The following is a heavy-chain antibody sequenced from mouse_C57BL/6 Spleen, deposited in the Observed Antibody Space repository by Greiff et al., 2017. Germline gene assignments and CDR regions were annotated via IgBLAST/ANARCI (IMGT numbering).Heavy chain of an antibody. CDR3: ARGDWDFDY. CDR1: GYTFTSYW. V-gene: IGHV1-59*01. CDR2: IDPSDSYT. J-gene: IGHJ2*01. Sequence: VQLQQPGAELVRPGTSVKLSCKASGYTFTSYWMHWVKQRPGQGLEWIGVIDPSDSYTNYNQKFKGKATLTVDTSSSTAYMQLSSLTSEDSAVYYCARGDWDFDYWGQGTTLTVSS. D-gene: IGHD4-1*01.